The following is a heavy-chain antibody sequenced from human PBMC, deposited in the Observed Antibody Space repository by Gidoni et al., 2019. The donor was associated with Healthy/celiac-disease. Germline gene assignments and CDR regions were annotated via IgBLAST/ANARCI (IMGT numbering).Heavy chain of an antibody. D-gene: IGHD6-6*01. J-gene: IGHJ4*02. CDR1: GFTFSGSA. CDR3: TRLGSSGY. Sequence: EVQLVESGGGLVQPGGSLKLSCAASGFTFSGSAMHWVRQASGKGLEWVGRIRSKANSYATAYAASVKVRFTISRDDSKNTAYLQMNSLKTEDTAVYYCTRLGSSGYWGQGTLVTVSS. CDR2: IRSKANSYAT. V-gene: IGHV3-73*01.